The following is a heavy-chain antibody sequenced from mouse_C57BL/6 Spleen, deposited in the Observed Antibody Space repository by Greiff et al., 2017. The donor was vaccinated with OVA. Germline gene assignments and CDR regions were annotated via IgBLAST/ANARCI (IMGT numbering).Heavy chain of an antibody. V-gene: IGHV3-6*01. CDR3: ARGLTGAWFAY. D-gene: IGHD4-1*01. Sequence: EVQLQESGPGLVKPSQSLSLTCSVTGYSITSGYYWNWIRQFPGNKLEWMGYISYDGSNNYNPSLKNRISITRDTSKNQFFLKLNSVTTEDTATYYCARGLTGAWFAYWGQGTLVTVSA. CDR2: ISYDGSN. J-gene: IGHJ3*01. CDR1: GYSITSGYY.